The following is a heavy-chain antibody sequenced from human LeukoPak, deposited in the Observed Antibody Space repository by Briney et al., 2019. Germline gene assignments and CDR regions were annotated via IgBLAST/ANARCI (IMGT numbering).Heavy chain of an antibody. Sequence: SETLSLTCAVYGGSFSGYYWSWIRQPPGKGLEWIGSIYYSGSTYYNPSLKSRVTISVDTSKNQFSLKLSSVTAADTAVYYCARDLTSREPRGFGELFLSAFDIWGQGTMVTVSS. J-gene: IGHJ3*02. CDR3: ARDLTSREPRGFGELFLSAFDI. CDR2: IYYSGST. CDR1: GGSFSGYY. D-gene: IGHD3-10*01. V-gene: IGHV4-34*01.